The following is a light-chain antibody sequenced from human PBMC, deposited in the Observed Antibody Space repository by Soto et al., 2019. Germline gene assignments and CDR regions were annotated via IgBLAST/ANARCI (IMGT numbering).Light chain of an antibody. V-gene: IGKV1-9*01. CDR1: QGINTF. CDR2: AAS. CDR3: QQLNSYPIT. Sequence: IQLTQSPSSLSASVGDRVTITCLASQGINTFLARYQQKAGKAPKLLIYAASTLQSGVPSRFSGSGSGTDFTLTISSLQSEDFATYYCQQLNSYPITFGQGTRLEIK. J-gene: IGKJ5*01.